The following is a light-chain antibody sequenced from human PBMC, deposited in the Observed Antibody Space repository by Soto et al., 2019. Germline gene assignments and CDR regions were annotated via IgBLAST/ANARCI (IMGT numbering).Light chain of an antibody. CDR1: QSVSGN. CDR2: GAS. J-gene: IGKJ1*01. V-gene: IGKV3D-15*01. CDR3: HQSYNIPQT. Sequence: EVMMTQSPATLSVSPGERATLSCRASQSVSGNIAWYQHKPGQTPRLLIYGASTRAAGIPARFSGSGSATEFTLTISNLQSEDFATYYCHQSYNIPQTFGQGTKVDIK.